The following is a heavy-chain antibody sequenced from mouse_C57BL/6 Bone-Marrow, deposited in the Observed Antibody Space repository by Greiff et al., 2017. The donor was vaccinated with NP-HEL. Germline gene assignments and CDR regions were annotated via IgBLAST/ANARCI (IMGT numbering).Heavy chain of an antibody. Sequence: EVKLEESGPVLVKPGASVKMSCKASGYTFTDYYMNWVKQSHGKSLEWIGVINPYNGGTSYNQKFKGKATLTVDKSSSTAYMELNSLTSEDSAVYYCARTVVALDYWGQGTTLTVSS. CDR1: GYTFTDYY. CDR3: ARTVVALDY. D-gene: IGHD1-1*01. V-gene: IGHV1-19*01. CDR2: INPYNGGT. J-gene: IGHJ2*01.